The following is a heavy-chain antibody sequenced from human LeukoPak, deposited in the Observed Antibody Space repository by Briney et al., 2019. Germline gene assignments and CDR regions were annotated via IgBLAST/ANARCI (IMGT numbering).Heavy chain of an antibody. CDR2: IYNSGST. D-gene: IGHD6-25*01. CDR1: GGSISTFY. Sequence: SETLSLTCTVSGGSISTFYWSWIRQPPGKGLEWIGYIYNSGSTNYNPSLKRRVTISVDTSKNQFSLKLSSVTAADTAVYYCARGSRRRYNWFDPWGQGTLVTVSS. CDR3: ARGSRRRYNWFDP. V-gene: IGHV4-59*12. J-gene: IGHJ5*02.